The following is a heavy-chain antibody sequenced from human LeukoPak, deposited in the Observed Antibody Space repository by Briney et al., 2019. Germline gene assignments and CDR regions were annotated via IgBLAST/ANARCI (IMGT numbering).Heavy chain of an antibody. CDR3: GKDSRGSSVRVFDC. D-gene: IGHD5/OR15-5a*01. J-gene: IGHJ4*02. Sequence: PGGSLRLSCAASGFTFSSYGMHWVRQAPGKGLEWVAVISYDGSNKYYADSVKGRFTISRDNSKNTLYLQMNSLRAEDTAVYYCGKDSRGSSVRVFDCWGQGILVTVSS. CDR2: ISYDGSNK. CDR1: GFTFSSYG. V-gene: IGHV3-30*18.